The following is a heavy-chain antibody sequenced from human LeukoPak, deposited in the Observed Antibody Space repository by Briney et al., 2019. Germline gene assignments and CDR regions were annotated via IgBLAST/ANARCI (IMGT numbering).Heavy chain of an antibody. Sequence: TLSLTCTVSGGSISSGGYYWSWIRQHPGKGLEWIGYIYYSGSTYYNPSLKSRVTISVDTSKNQFSLKLSSVTAADTAVYFCAREDYGASGSSLGNLDYWGQGTLVTVSS. CDR2: IYYSGST. CDR1: GGSISSGGYY. CDR3: AREDYGASGSSLGNLDY. J-gene: IGHJ4*02. V-gene: IGHV4-31*03. D-gene: IGHD4/OR15-4a*01.